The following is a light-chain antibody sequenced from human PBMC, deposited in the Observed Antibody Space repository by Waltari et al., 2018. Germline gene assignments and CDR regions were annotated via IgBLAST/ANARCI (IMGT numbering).Light chain of an antibody. CDR2: GAS. CDR1: QSVSSS. Sequence: EIVMTQSPATLSLCPGERATLSCRASQSVSSSVAWYQKKPGQAPRLLIYGASSRATGIPDRFSGSGSGTDFTLTISSLEPEDVAVYYCLQRSNWPFTFGPGTKLDIK. V-gene: IGKV3-15*01. J-gene: IGKJ3*01. CDR3: LQRSNWPFT.